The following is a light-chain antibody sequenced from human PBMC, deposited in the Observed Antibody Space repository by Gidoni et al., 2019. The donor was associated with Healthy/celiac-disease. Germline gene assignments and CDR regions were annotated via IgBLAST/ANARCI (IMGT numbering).Light chain of an antibody. CDR3: QQYYSTPRT. Sequence: DIVMTQSPDSLAVSLGERATINCKSSQSVLYISNNKNYLAWYQQKPGQPPKLLIYWASTRESGVPDRFSSSGSGTDFTLTISSLQAEDVAVYYCQQYYSTPRTFXQXTKLEIK. CDR1: QSVLYISNNKNY. J-gene: IGKJ2*02. CDR2: WAS. V-gene: IGKV4-1*01.